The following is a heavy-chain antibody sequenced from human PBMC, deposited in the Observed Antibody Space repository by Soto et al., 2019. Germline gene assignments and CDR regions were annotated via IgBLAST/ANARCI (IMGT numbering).Heavy chain of an antibody. CDR1: GFTFSSYA. D-gene: IGHD6-13*01. J-gene: IGHJ4*02. CDR2: ISGSGGST. Sequence: GGSLRLSCAASGFTFSSYAMSWVRQAPGKGLEWVSAISGSGGSTYYADSVKGRFTISRDNSKNTLYLQMNSLRAEDTAVHYCAKDRDPTSIAAAGTDYWGQGTLVTVSS. V-gene: IGHV3-23*01. CDR3: AKDRDPTSIAAAGTDY.